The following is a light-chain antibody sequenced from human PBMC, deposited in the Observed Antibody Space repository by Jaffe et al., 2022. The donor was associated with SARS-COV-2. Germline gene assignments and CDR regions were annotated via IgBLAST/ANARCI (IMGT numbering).Light chain of an antibody. J-gene: IGKJ2*03. V-gene: IGKV1-39*01. CDR2: AAS. CDR3: QQSYSNLYS. Sequence: DIQMTQSPSSLSASVGDRVAITCQTTQTIDTYVNWYQQRPGKAPKLLIYAASNLQTGVPSRFSGRGSGTDFTLTISGLQPEDFATYYCQQSYSNLYSFGQGTKLEMK. CDR1: QTIDTY.